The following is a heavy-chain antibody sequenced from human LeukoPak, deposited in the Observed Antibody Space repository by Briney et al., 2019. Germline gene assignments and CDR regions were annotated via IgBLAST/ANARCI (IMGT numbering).Heavy chain of an antibody. CDR3: ARGPRDPSGYCSRGACSPTYEV. V-gene: IGHV3-7*01. Sequence: GGSLRLSCAASGFTFSTYWMSWVRQAPGKGLEWVANIKEDGSEKYYVDSVKGRFTISRDNAKKSLYLQMNSLRAEDTGVYYCARGPRDPSGYCSRGACSPTYEVWGHGTLVTVSS. CDR1: GFTFSTYW. J-gene: IGHJ4*01. D-gene: IGHD2-2*03. CDR2: IKEDGSEK.